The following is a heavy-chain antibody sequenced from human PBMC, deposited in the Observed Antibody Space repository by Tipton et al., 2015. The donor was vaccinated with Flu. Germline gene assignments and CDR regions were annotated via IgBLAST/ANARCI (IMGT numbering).Heavy chain of an antibody. J-gene: IGHJ5*02. D-gene: IGHD4-11*01. CDR2: IHYSGSP. Sequence: TLSLTCTVSGDSMRSDYFWAWIRQAPGKGLEWIGNIHYSGSPHYNPSLKSRVTISLVTSKIQFSLRLASVTAADTAVYFCARRDFSNYVSEPKNWFDLWGQGTQVTVSS. CDR1: GDSMRSDYF. CDR3: ARRDFSNYVSEPKNWFDL. V-gene: IGHV4-38-2*02.